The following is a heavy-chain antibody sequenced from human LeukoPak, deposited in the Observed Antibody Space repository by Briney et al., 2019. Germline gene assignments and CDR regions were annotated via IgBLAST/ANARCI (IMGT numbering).Heavy chain of an antibody. J-gene: IGHJ4*02. D-gene: IGHD3-10*01. CDR3: ARGGMYYYGSGSYKTLDY. CDR2: INHSGST. Sequence: SETLSLTCAVSGGSISSSNWWSWFRQPPGKGLEWIGEINHSGSTNYNPSLKSRVTISVDTSENQFSLKLSSVTAADTAVYYCARGGMYYYGSGSYKTLDYWGQGTLVTVSS. CDR1: GGSISSSNW. V-gene: IGHV4-4*02.